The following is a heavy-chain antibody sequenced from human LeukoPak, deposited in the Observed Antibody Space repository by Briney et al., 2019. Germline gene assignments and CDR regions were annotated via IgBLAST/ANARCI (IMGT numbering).Heavy chain of an antibody. CDR2: ISGSGGST. Sequence: GGSLRLSCAASGFTFSSYAMSWVRQAPGKGLEWVSVISGSGGSTYYADSVKGRFTISRDNSKNTLYLQMNSLRAEDTAVYYCATRGDKYYFDNWGQGTLVTVSS. D-gene: IGHD3-10*01. CDR3: ATRGDKYYFDN. J-gene: IGHJ4*02. CDR1: GFTFSSYA. V-gene: IGHV3-23*01.